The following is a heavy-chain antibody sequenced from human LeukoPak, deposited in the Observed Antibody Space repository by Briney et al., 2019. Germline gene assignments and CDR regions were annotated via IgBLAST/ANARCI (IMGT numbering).Heavy chain of an antibody. V-gene: IGHV1-18*01. CDR3: ALVDIVATDYGMDV. J-gene: IGHJ6*02. CDR2: ISAYNGNT. CDR1: GYTFTSYG. D-gene: IGHD5-12*01. Sequence: ASVKVSCKASGYTFTSYGISWVRQAPGQGLEWMGWISAYNGNTNYAQKLQGRVTMTTDTSTSTAYMELGSLRSDDTAVYYCALVDIVATDYGMDVWGQETTVTVSS.